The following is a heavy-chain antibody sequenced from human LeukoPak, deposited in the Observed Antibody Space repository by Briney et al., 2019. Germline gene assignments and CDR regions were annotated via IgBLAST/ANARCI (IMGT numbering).Heavy chain of an antibody. Sequence: PGGSLRLSCAASGFTFNTYTLNWVRQAPGQGLEWLSSINSGSSYIYYADSVKGRFTISRDNAKNSLYLQMDSLSAEDTAVYYCARECSPGHSLTPAFDYWGQGALVTVSS. CDR3: ARECSPGHSLTPAFDY. J-gene: IGHJ4*02. D-gene: IGHD3-9*01. CDR2: INSGSSYI. CDR1: GFTFNTYT. V-gene: IGHV3-21*01.